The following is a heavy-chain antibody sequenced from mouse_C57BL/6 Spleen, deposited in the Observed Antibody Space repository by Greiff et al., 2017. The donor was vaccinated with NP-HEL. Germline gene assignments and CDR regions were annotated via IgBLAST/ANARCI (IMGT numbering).Heavy chain of an antibody. D-gene: IGHD4-1*01. V-gene: IGHV7-3*01. Sequence: DVHLVESGGGLVQPGGSLSLSCAASGFTFTDYYMSWVRQPPGQALEWLGFIRHKANGYTTEYSASVKGRFTISRDNSQSILYLKMNALRAEDSATYYGARSSNWDRGFDYWGQGTTLTVSS. CDR1: GFTFTDYY. CDR3: ARSSNWDRGFDY. J-gene: IGHJ2*01. CDR2: IRHKANGYTT.